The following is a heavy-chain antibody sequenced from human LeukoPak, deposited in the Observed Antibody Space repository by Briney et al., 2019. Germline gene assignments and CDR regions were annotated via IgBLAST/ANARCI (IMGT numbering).Heavy chain of an antibody. CDR2: ISAYNGNT. CDR1: GYTFTSYG. V-gene: IGHV1-18*01. J-gene: IGHJ4*02. D-gene: IGHD3-3*01. CDR3: ARDSRLRFLEWLLPFDY. Sequence: ASVKVSCKASGYTFTSYGISWVRQAPGQGLEWMGWISAYNGNTNYAQKLQGRVTMTTDTSTSTAYMELRSLRSDDTAVYYCARDSRLRFLEWLLPFDYWGQETLVTVSS.